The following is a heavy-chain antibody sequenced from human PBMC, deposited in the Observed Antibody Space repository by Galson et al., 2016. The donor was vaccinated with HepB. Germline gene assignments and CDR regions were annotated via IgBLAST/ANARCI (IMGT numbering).Heavy chain of an antibody. CDR2: VSGVDGGT. J-gene: IGHJ5*02. CDR1: GFAFRNFA. Sequence: SLRLSCAASGFAFRNFAMSWVRQAPGNGLQWVSTVSGVDGGTYYAASVKGRFTISRDDSRDTLYLQMNSLSVEDTAVYYCAKEYMTPWGASGSWGQGTLVAVS. D-gene: IGHD3-16*01. V-gene: IGHV3-23*01. CDR3: AKEYMTPWGASGS.